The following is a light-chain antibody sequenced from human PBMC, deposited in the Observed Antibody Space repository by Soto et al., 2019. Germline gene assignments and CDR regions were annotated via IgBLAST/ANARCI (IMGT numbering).Light chain of an antibody. CDR2: GAS. CDR1: QSVSSSY. V-gene: IGKV3-20*01. J-gene: IGKJ1*01. CDR3: QQYGSSRWT. Sequence: ILFTQSPGTLSLSPGERATLSCRASQSVSSSYLAWYQQKPGQAPRLLIYGASSRATGIPDRFSGSGSGTDFTLTISRLEPEDFAVYYCQQYGSSRWTFGQGTKVDIK.